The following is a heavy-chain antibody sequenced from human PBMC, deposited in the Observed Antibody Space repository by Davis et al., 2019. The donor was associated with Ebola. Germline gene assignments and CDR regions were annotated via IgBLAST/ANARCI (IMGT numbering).Heavy chain of an antibody. Sequence: PSETLSLTCTVSGGSISSGGYYWSWIRQHPGKGLEWIGYIYYSGSTYYNPSLKSRVTISVDTSKNQFSLKLSSVTAADTAVYYCARGNDILTGYSYYFDYWGQGTLVTVSS. V-gene: IGHV4-31*03. CDR2: IYYSGST. CDR1: GGSISSGGYY. D-gene: IGHD3-9*01. CDR3: ARGNDILTGYSYYFDY. J-gene: IGHJ4*02.